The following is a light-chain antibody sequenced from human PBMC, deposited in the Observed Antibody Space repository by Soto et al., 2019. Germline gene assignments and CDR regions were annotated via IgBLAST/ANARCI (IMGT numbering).Light chain of an antibody. Sequence: QSVLTQPRSVSGSPGQSVTISCTGTSSDVGGYNYVSWYQQHPGKAPKLMIYDVSKRPSGVPDRFSGSKSGNTASLTVSGLQAADEADYYCSSDAGNYNYVFGTGTKVTVL. CDR2: DVS. CDR3: SSDAGNYNYV. CDR1: SSDVGGYNY. J-gene: IGLJ1*01. V-gene: IGLV2-11*01.